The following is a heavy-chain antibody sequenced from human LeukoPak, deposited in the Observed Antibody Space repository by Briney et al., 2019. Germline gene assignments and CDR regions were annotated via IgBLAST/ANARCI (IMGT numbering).Heavy chain of an antibody. J-gene: IGHJ1*01. CDR2: ISGDGGST. CDR3: ARDSQEFFQH. CDR1: GFTFDNYA. Sequence: GGSLRLSCAASGFTFDNYAIHWVRHAPGKGLEWVSLISGDGGSTYYADSMKGRFTISRDNSKNSLYLQMNSLRTEDTALYYCARDSQEFFQHWGQGTLVTVSS. V-gene: IGHV3-43*02.